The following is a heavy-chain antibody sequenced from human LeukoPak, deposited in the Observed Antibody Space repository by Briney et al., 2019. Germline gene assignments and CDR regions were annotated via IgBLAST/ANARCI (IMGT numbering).Heavy chain of an antibody. V-gene: IGHV3-33*01. CDR1: GFSFSSYG. CDR3: ASGREYGGIFDY. D-gene: IGHD4-23*01. Sequence: PGRSLRLSCAASGFSFSSYGMHWVRQAPGKGLEWVALIWYDGSNKCYADSVKGRFTVSRDNSKNTLFLQVNSLRAEDTAVYYCASGREYGGIFDYWGQGTLVTVSS. J-gene: IGHJ4*02. CDR2: IWYDGSNK.